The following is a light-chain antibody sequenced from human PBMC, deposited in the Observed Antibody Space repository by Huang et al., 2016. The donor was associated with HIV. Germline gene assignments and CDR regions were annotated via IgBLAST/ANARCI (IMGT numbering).Light chain of an antibody. V-gene: IGKV3-11*01. CDR2: DAS. CDR3: QQRTSWPLT. Sequence: EIVLTQSPGTLSLSPGETATLSCRASQNVNNYLAWYHQRPGQAPRLLIYDASHRATGIPGRFRGRTSGTDFTLTIRGLKPEDSGIYYCQQRTSWPLTFGGGTTVEIK. J-gene: IGKJ4*01. CDR1: QNVNNY.